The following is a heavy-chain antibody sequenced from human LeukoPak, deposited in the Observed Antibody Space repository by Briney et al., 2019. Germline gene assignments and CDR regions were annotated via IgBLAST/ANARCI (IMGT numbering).Heavy chain of an antibody. CDR3: ARKTPSSGWFDP. CDR2: IYYSGST. D-gene: IGHD6-6*01. J-gene: IGHJ5*02. Sequence: WVRQAPGKGLEWIGSIYYSGSTYYNPSLKSRVTISVDTSKNQFSLKLSSVTAADTAVYYCARKTPSSGWFDPRGQGTLVTVSS. V-gene: IGHV4-39*01.